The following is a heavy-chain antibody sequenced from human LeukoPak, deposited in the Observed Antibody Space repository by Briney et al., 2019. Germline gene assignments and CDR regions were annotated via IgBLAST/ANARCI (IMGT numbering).Heavy chain of an antibody. CDR1: GYTFSAYY. J-gene: IGHJ4*02. Sequence: VASVNVSCQASGYTFSAYYMNWVRQAPGQGLEWMGCINPDSGVKKYAQRFQGRVTMTRYTSISKVYMELSGLKPDDTAVFYCARGETLPHYWGQGTLVTVSS. V-gene: IGHV1-2*02. D-gene: IGHD1-26*01. CDR3: ARGETLPHY. CDR2: INPDSGVK.